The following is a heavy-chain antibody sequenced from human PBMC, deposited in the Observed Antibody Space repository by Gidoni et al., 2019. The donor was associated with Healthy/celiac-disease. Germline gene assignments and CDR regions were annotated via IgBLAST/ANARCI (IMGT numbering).Heavy chain of an antibody. V-gene: IGHV3-23*01. J-gene: IGHJ4*02. CDR1: GFTFRSYA. CDR2: IRGSGGST. Sequence: EVQLLESGGGLVQPGGSLRLSCAASGFTFRSYAMSWVRQAPGKGLEWVSAIRGSGGSTYYADSVKGRFTISRDNSKNTLYLQMNSLRAEDTAVYYCAKVASMVRGVYYFDYWGQGTLVTVSS. CDR3: AKVASMVRGVYYFDY. D-gene: IGHD3-10*01.